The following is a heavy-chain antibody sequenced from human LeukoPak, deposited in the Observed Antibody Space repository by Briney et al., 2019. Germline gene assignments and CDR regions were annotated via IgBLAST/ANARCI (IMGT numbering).Heavy chain of an antibody. D-gene: IGHD3-10*01. V-gene: IGHV3-7*01. CDR1: GFIFSSYA. Sequence: GGSLRLSCAASGFIFSSYAMSWVRQAPGKGLEWVANIKQDGSEKYYVDSVKGRFTISRDNAKNSLYLQMNSLRAEDTAVYYCARDHYYYGSGSYYNVPYWGQGTLVTVSS. J-gene: IGHJ4*02. CDR3: ARDHYYYGSGSYYNVPY. CDR2: IKQDGSEK.